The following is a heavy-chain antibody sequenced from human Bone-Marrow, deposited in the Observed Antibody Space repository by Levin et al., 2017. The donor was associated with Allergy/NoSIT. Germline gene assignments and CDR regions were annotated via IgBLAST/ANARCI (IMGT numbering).Heavy chain of an antibody. CDR3: ARVVVVLIHGNNYFDP. J-gene: IGHJ5*02. CDR1: GFSVSRNY. CDR2: VYSGGAT. V-gene: IGHV3-66*01. Sequence: QLGESLKISCAVSGFSVSRNYIVWVRQTPGGGLEWVSIVYSGGATYYADSVKGRFTVSRDDSSNTLFLQMNSLRAEDTAVYYCARVVVVLIHGNNYFDPWGQGTLVTVSS. D-gene: IGHD2-21*01.